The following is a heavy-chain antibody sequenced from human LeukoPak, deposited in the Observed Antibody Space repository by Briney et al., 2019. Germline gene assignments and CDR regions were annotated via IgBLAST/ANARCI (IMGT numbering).Heavy chain of an antibody. Sequence: SETLSLTCTVSGYSISSGYYWGWIRQPPGKGLEWIGSIYHSGSTYYNPSLKSRVTISVDTSKNQFSLKLSSVTAADTAVYYCARGRGAAAGTGPNNWFDPWGQGTLVTVSS. J-gene: IGHJ5*02. CDR1: GYSISSGYY. D-gene: IGHD6-13*01. V-gene: IGHV4-38-2*02. CDR2: IYHSGST. CDR3: ARGRGAAAGTGPNNWFDP.